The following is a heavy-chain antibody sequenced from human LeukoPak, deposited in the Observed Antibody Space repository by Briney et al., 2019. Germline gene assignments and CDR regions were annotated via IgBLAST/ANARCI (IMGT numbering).Heavy chain of an antibody. Sequence: GGSLRLSCAASGFTFSSYAMSWVRQAPGKGLEWVSAISGSGGSTYYADSVKDRFTISRDNSKNTLYLQMGSLRAEDMAVYYCARVMSGSGSKYFDYWGQGTLVTVSS. V-gene: IGHV3-23*01. J-gene: IGHJ4*02. CDR2: ISGSGGST. D-gene: IGHD3-10*01. CDR1: GFTFSSYA. CDR3: ARVMSGSGSKYFDY.